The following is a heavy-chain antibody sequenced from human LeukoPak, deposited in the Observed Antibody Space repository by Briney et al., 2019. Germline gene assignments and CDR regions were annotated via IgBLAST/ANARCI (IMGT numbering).Heavy chain of an antibody. J-gene: IGHJ4*02. Sequence: PSETLSLTCTVSGVSISSYYWSWIRQPPGKGLEWIGYIYYSGSTNYNPSLKSRVTISVDTSKNQFSLKLSSVTAADTAVYYCARGEAPAARVDYWGQGTLVTVSS. D-gene: IGHD2-2*01. CDR1: GVSISSYY. CDR2: IYYSGST. V-gene: IGHV4-59*12. CDR3: ARGEAPAARVDY.